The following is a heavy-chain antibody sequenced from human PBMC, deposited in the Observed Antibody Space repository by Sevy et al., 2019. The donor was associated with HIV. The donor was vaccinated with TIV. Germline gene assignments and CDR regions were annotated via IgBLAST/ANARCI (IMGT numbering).Heavy chain of an antibody. Sequence: GGSLRLSCVGSGFTFSSYSMNWVRQAPGKGLEWLSYMNSITSTIYYADSVKGRFTISRDNAKNSVSLQMHSLRAEDTAVYYCARNGGYADYGMDVWGQGTTFTVSS. J-gene: IGHJ6*02. D-gene: IGHD2-2*01. CDR1: GFTFSSYS. CDR3: ARNGGYADYGMDV. CDR2: MNSITSTI. V-gene: IGHV3-48*01.